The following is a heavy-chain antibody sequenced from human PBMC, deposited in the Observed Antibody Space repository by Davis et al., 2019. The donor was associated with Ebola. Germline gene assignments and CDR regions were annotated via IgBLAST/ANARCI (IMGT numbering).Heavy chain of an antibody. D-gene: IGHD2-2*01. Sequence: GGSLRLSCAASGFTFSSYSMNWVRQAPGKGLEWVSYISSSSSYIYYADSVKGRFTISRDNAKNSLYLQMNSLRAEDTAVYYCARGGGDIVVVPAAMWHYYYGMDVWGQGTTVTVSS. V-gene: IGHV3-21*01. CDR3: ARGGGDIVVVPAAMWHYYYGMDV. CDR2: ISSSSSYI. CDR1: GFTFSSYS. J-gene: IGHJ6*02.